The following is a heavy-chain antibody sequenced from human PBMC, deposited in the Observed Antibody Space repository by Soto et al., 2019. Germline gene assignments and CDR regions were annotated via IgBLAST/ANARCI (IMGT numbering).Heavy chain of an antibody. D-gene: IGHD3-10*01. Sequence: GASVKVSCKVSGYTLTELSMHWVRQAPGKGLEWMGGFDPEDGETIYAQKFQGRVTMTEDTSTDTAYMELSSLRSEDTAVYYCARLGSYRAYPIYYFDYWGQGTLVTVSS. V-gene: IGHV1-24*01. J-gene: IGHJ4*02. CDR3: ARLGSYRAYPIYYFDY. CDR1: GYTLTELS. CDR2: FDPEDGET.